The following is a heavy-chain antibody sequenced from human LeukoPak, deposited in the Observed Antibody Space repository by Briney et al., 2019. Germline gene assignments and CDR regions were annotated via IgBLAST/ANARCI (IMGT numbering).Heavy chain of an antibody. CDR3: ARQRRRLPSFDY. D-gene: IGHD2-15*01. Sequence: SETLSLTCTVSGFSISNDYYWTWLRQPPGRGLEWIGGIYHSGTTYYNPSLRGRVSISLDTSKTQFSLKLSSVTAADTAIYYCARQRRRLPSFDYWGQGTLVTVSS. CDR1: GFSISNDYY. CDR2: IYHSGTT. V-gene: IGHV4-38-2*02. J-gene: IGHJ4*02.